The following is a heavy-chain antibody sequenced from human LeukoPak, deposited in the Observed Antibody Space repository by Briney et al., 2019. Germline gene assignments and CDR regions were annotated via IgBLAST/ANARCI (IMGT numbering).Heavy chain of an antibody. D-gene: IGHD3-9*01. CDR1: GFTFSGYS. Sequence: PGGSLRLSCAASGFTFSGYSMNWVRQAPGKGLEWVSCISSSSSYIYYADSVKGRFTISRDNSKNTLYLQMNSLRAEDTAVYYCAKTLGYYDILTGFDYWGQGTLVTVSS. J-gene: IGHJ4*02. V-gene: IGHV3-21*01. CDR2: ISSSSSYI. CDR3: AKTLGYYDILTGFDY.